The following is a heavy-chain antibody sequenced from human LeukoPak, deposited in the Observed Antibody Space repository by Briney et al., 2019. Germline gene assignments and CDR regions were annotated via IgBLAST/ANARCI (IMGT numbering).Heavy chain of an antibody. D-gene: IGHD2-2*01. Sequence: GESLKISCKGSGYSFTSYWIGWVRQMPGKGLEWMGIIYPGDSGTRYSPSFQGQVTISADKSISTAYLQWSSLKASDTAMYYCARVRCSSTSCYYYYYYMDVWGKGTTVTVSS. CDR3: ARVRCSSTSCYYYYYYMDV. V-gene: IGHV5-51*01. J-gene: IGHJ6*03. CDR1: GYSFTSYW. CDR2: IYPGDSGT.